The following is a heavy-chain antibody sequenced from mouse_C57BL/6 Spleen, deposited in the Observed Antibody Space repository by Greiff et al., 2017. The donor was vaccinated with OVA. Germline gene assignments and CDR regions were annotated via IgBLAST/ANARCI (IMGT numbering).Heavy chain of an antibody. CDR1: GYTFTSYW. D-gene: IGHD1-1*01. J-gene: IGHJ4*01. V-gene: IGHV1-50*01. CDR2: IDPSDSYT. Sequence: QVQLQQPGAELVKPGASVKLSCKASGYTFTSYWMQWVKQRPGQGLEWIGEIDPSDSYTNYNQKFKGKATLTVDTSSSTAYMQLSSLTSEDSAVYYCARDLYGSSPLAMDYWGQGTSVTVSS. CDR3: ARDLYGSSPLAMDY.